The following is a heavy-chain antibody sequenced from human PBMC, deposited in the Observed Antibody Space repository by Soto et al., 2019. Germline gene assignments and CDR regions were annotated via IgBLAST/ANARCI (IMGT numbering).Heavy chain of an antibody. CDR2: IYYSVST. J-gene: IGHJ4*02. CDR3: ARRRGGKQSYYDFSRGYYKVLEY. V-gene: IGHV4-59*01. Sequence: SETLSLTCTVSGGSISDYYWSWIRQPPGKGLEGIGYIYYSVSTNYNPSLKSRVTISVDTSKNQFSLKLSSVTAADTAVYYCARRRGGKQSYYDFSRGYYKVLEYWGQGTLVT. CDR1: GGSISDYY. D-gene: IGHD3-3*01.